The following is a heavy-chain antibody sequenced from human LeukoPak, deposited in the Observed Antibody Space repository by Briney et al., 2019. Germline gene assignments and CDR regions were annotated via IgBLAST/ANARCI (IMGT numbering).Heavy chain of an antibody. D-gene: IGHD3-22*01. V-gene: IGHV4-34*01. CDR1: GGSFSGYY. J-gene: IGHJ4*02. CDR3: ARHSYDSSGYYDGFDY. Sequence: SETLSLTCAVYGGSFSGYYWSWIRQPPGKGLEWIGEINHSGSTNYNPSLKSRVTISVDTSKNQFSLKLSSVTAADMAVYYCARHSYDSSGYYDGFDYWGQGTLVTVSS. CDR2: INHSGST.